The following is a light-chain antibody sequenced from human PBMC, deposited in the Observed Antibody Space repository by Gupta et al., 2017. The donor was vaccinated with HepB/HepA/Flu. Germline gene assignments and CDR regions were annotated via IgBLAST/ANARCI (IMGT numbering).Light chain of an antibody. Sequence: DIVMTQTPLSLPVTPGEPASISCRSSQSLLNSDNGNTYLDWYLQKPGQSPQLLIYTGSYRASGVPDRFSGSGSGTDFTLIISRVEADDAGVYYCRQRIKFPWTFGQGTKVEIK. CDR3: RQRIKFPWT. CDR1: QSLLNSDNGNTY. CDR2: TGS. V-gene: IGKV2-40*01. J-gene: IGKJ1*01.